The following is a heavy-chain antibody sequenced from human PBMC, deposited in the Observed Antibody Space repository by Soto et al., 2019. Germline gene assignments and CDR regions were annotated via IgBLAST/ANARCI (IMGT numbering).Heavy chain of an antibody. CDR2: IYWDDDK. D-gene: IGHD4-17*01. J-gene: IGHJ2*01. Sequence: QITLKESGPTLVKPTQTLTLTCSFSGFSLSTSGVGVGWIRQPPVKALEWLALIYWDDDKRYSPSLKSRLTFTNDTSKNPVVLTMTNIDPVDKATYYCANRLTAVNNDWHFDLWGRGTLGTVSS. CDR1: GFSLSTSGVG. V-gene: IGHV2-5*02. CDR3: ANRLTAVNNDWHFDL.